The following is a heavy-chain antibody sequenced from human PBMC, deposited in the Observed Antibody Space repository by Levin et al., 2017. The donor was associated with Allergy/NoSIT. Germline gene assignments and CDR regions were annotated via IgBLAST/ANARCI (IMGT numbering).Heavy chain of an antibody. J-gene: IGHJ5*02. CDR2: ISGSGGST. CDR1: GFTFSSYA. V-gene: IGHV3-23*01. Sequence: GESLKISCAASGFTFSSYAMSWVRQAPGKGLEWVSAISGSGGSTYYADSVKGRFTISRDNSKNTLYLQMNSLRAEDTAVYYCAKERRMATRPYWFDPWGQGTLVTVSS. CDR3: AKERRMATRPYWFDP. D-gene: IGHD5-24*01.